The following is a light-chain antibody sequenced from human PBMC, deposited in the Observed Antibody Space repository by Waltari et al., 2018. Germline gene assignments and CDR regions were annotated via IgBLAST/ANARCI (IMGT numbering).Light chain of an antibody. CDR1: QSISGY. CDR3: QQSYRTPPLT. J-gene: IGKJ4*01. CDR2: ATS. V-gene: IGKV1-39*01. Sequence: DIQMTQSPSSLSASVGDRVTIPCRASQSISGYLNWYQQKPGKAPKVLIYATSSLQSVVPSRFSGSGSGTDFTLTITSLQPEDFATYYCQQSYRTPPLTFGGGTKVEIK.